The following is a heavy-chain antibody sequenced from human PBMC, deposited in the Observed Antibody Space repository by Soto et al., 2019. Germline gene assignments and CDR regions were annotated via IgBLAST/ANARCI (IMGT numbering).Heavy chain of an antibody. J-gene: IGHJ6*02. CDR2: IYYRGST. CDR3: ARGWLKWNYYYGTGV. V-gene: IGHV4-59*01. Sequence: PSETLSLTCTVSGGYSISYYWSCIRQPPGKGLEWIGYIYYRGSTNYNPSLKSRVTISVDTSKNHFSLNLSSVTAADTAVYYCARGWLKWNYYYGTGVWGQGTTVTVSS. D-gene: IGHD5-12*01. CDR1: GGYSISYY.